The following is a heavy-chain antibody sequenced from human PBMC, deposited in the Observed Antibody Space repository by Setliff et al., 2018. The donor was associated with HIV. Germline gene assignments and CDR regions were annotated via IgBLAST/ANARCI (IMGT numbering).Heavy chain of an antibody. CDR1: GGSFSGYY. D-gene: IGHD3-3*01. V-gene: IGHV4-34*12. CDR2: IIHSGSN. J-gene: IGHJ4*02. Sequence: SETLSLTCAVYGGSFSGYYWSWIRQPPGKGLEWIGEIIHSGSNNYNPSLKSRVTISVDTSNNQFSLKLSSVTAADTAVYYCARRSGFFLDFCGQGTLVTVSS. CDR3: ARRSGFFLDF.